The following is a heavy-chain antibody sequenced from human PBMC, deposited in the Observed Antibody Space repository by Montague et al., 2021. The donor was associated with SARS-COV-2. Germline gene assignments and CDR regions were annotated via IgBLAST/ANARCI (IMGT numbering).Heavy chain of an antibody. V-gene: IGHV4-34*01. Sequence: SETLSLTCTVSGGSFSGFYWSWIRQPPGKGLEWIGEIYHSGSTXXXPSXXXRVTISVDTSKNQFSLKLISVTAADTAVYYCARWRHSSSWLYCYYYGMDVWGQGTTVTVSS. CDR1: GGSFSGFY. J-gene: IGHJ6*02. CDR3: ARWRHSSSWLYCYYYGMDV. D-gene: IGHD6-13*01. CDR2: IYHSGST.